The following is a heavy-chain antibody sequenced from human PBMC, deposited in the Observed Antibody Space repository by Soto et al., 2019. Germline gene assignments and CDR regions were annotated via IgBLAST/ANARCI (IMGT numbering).Heavy chain of an antibody. V-gene: IGHV3-23*01. D-gene: IGHD4-17*01. CDR2: ISGSGSNP. CDR3: AKTASMTIRDGFDH. J-gene: IGHJ4*02. Sequence: EVQVLESGGGLVQPGGSLRLSCAASGFTFSSYAMSWVRQAPGQGLEWVSAISGSGSNPYYADYVKGRFTISRDNSKNTLYLQMNSLRAEDTALYYCAKTASMTIRDGFDHCGQGTLVTVAS. CDR1: GFTFSSYA.